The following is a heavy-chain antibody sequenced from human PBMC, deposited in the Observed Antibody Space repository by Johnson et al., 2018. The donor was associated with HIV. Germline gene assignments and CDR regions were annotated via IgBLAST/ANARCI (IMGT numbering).Heavy chain of an antibody. CDR2: ISYDGSNK. Sequence: QVQLVESGGGLVQPGGSLRLFCAASGFTFNSYAMHWVRQAPGKGLEWVAVISYDGSNKYYADSVKGRFTISRDDSKNTLYLQMNSLKTEDTAVYYCTTEDPRGYGYLFSFGDAFDIWG. CDR3: TTEDPRGYGYLFSFGDAFDI. D-gene: IGHD5-18*01. CDR1: GFTFNSYA. J-gene: IGHJ3*02. V-gene: IGHV3-30*04.